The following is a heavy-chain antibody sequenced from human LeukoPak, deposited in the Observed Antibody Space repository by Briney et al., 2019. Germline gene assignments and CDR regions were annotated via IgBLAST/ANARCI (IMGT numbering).Heavy chain of an antibody. V-gene: IGHV3-7*01. CDR2: IKQDGTEK. D-gene: IGHD5-18*01. CDR1: GFTFTKNW. CDR3: ARDLQAGSYAFD. J-gene: IGHJ4*02. Sequence: GGSLRLSCAASGFTFTKNWMTWVRQAPGKGLEWVANIKQDGTEKYYVDSVKGRFTISRDNAKNSVYLQMNSLRAEDTAIYYCARDLQAGSYAFDWGQGTLVTVSS.